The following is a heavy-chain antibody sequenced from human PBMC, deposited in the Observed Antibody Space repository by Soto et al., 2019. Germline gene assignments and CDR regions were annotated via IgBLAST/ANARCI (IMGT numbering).Heavy chain of an antibody. CDR3: ARVANYGSPQVLYGMDV. V-gene: IGHV1-69*12. D-gene: IGHD3-10*01. J-gene: IGHJ6*02. CDR1: GGTFSSYA. CDR2: IIPIFGTA. Sequence: QVQLVQSGAEVKKPGSSVKVSCKASGGTFSSYAISWVRQAPGQGLEWMGGIIPIFGTANYAQKFQGSVTISDDECTSTAYMLLSSLISEDTAVYYRARVANYGSPQVLYGMDVWGQGTPVTVSS.